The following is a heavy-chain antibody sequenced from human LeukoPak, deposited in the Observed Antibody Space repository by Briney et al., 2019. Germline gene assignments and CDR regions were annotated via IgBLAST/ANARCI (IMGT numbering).Heavy chain of an antibody. CDR2: TYYRSKWYN. Sequence: SQTLSLTCAISGDSVSSNSAAWNWIRQSPSRGLEWLGRTYYRSKWYNEYAVSVKSRITINPDTSKNQFSLQLNSVTPEDTAVYYCARDLSAYSPRYYYYYGMDVWGQGTTVTVSS. CDR3: ARDLSAYSPRYYYYYGMDV. J-gene: IGHJ6*02. V-gene: IGHV6-1*01. CDR1: GDSVSSNSAA. D-gene: IGHD6-13*01.